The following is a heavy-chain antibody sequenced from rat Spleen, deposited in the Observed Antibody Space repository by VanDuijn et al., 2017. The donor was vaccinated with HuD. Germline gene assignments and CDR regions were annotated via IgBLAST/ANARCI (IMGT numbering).Heavy chain of an antibody. D-gene: IGHD1-11*01. V-gene: IGHV2-47*01. Sequence: QVQLKESGPGLVQPSQTLSLTCTVSGLSLTSKSVSWIRQPPGKGLEWMGVIWNTGGTQYNSALKSRLSISKDTSKSQVFLKMNSLQTEDTATYYCARRHYGYTDYFDYWGQGVMVTVSS. CDR1: GLSLTSKS. J-gene: IGHJ2*01. CDR2: IWNTGGT. CDR3: ARRHYGYTDYFDY.